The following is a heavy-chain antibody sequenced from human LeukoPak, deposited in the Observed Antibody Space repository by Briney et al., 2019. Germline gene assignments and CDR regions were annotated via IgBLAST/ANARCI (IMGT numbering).Heavy chain of an antibody. Sequence: GASVKVSRKASGYTFTGYYMHWVRQAPGQGLEWMGWINPNSGGTNYAQKFQGWVTMTRDTSISTAYMELSRLRSDDTAVYYCARARIYSSGWYDYWGQGTLVTVSS. CDR1: GYTFTGYY. CDR2: INPNSGGT. J-gene: IGHJ4*02. D-gene: IGHD6-19*01. CDR3: ARARIYSSGWYDY. V-gene: IGHV1-2*04.